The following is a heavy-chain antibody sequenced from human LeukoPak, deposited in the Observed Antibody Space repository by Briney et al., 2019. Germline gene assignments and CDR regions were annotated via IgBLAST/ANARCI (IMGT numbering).Heavy chain of an antibody. CDR3: AKKRNYYGSGSYSTLFDY. Sequence: RTGGSLRLSCAASGFTFSSYSMNWVRQAPGKGLEWVSYISSSSSTIYYADSVKGRFTISRDNAKNSLYLQMNSLRAEDTAVYYCAKKRNYYGSGSYSTLFDYWGQGTLVTVSS. D-gene: IGHD3-10*01. J-gene: IGHJ4*02. V-gene: IGHV3-48*01. CDR2: ISSSSSTI. CDR1: GFTFSSYS.